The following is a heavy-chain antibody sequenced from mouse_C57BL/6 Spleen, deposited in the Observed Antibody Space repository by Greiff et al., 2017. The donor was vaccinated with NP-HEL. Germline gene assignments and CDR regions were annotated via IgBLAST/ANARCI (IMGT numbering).Heavy chain of an antibody. J-gene: IGHJ4*01. V-gene: IGHV5-4*01. D-gene: IGHD1-1*01. CDR3: AREENYGAMDY. CDR2: ISDGGSYT. CDR1: GFTFSSYA. Sequence: EVQLVESGGGLVKPGGSLKLSCAASGFTFSSYAMSWVRQTPEKRLEWVATISDGGSYTYYPDNVKGRFTISRDNAKNNLYLQMSHLKSEDTAMYYCAREENYGAMDYWGQGTSVTVSS.